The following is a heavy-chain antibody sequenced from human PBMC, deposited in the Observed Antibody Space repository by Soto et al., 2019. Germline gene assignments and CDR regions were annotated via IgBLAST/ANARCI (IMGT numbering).Heavy chain of an antibody. V-gene: IGHV3-23*01. D-gene: IGHD3-10*01. CDR1: GFTFSSYA. CDR3: AKDYGSGSYYLDVFDY. CDR2: ISGSGGST. J-gene: IGHJ4*02. Sequence: GGSLRLSCAASGFTFSSYAMSWVRQAPGKGLEWVSAISGSGGSTYYADSVKGRFTISRDNSKNTLYLQMNSLRAEDAAVYYCAKDYGSGSYYLDVFDYWGQGTLVTVSS.